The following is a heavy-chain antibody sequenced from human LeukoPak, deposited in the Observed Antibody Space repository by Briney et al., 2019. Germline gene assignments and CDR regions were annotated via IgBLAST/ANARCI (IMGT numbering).Heavy chain of an antibody. Sequence: PGGSLRLSCAHHGFTSMTYNMNWGRQAPGKGLEWVSYISGSSSTIYYADSVKGRFTISRYNAKNSLYLQVNSLRAEDTAVYYCAKRDSSAPFYYWGQGTLVTVSS. CDR3: AKRDSSAPFYY. V-gene: IGHV3-48*01. D-gene: IGHD3-22*01. CDR1: GFTSMTYN. CDR2: ISGSSSTI. J-gene: IGHJ4*02.